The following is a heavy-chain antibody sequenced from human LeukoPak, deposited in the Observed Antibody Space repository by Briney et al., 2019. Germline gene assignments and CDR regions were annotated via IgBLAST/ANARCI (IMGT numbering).Heavy chain of an antibody. Sequence: PGGSLRLSCAASGLIFNSYWMSWVRQAPGKGLEWVANIKKDGSGKYYVDSVKGRFTISRDNAKNSLYLQMNSLRAEDTAVYYCARDLPKYYYDSSGYYRFDYWGQGTLVTVSS. CDR3: ARDLPKYYYDSSGYYRFDY. J-gene: IGHJ4*02. CDR1: GLIFNSYW. D-gene: IGHD3-22*01. CDR2: IKKDGSGK. V-gene: IGHV3-7*01.